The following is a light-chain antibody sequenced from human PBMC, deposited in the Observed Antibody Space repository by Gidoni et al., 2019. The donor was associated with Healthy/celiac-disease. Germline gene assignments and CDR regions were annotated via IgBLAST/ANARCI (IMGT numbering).Light chain of an antibody. CDR1: QSISSY. CDR3: QQSYSTPYT. V-gene: IGKV1-39*01. Sequence: DIQMTQSPSSLSASVGDSVTITCRASQSISSYLNWYQQKPGQAPKLLIYAASSLQSGVPSRFSGSGSWTDFTLTISSLQPEDFATYYCQQSYSTPYTFGQGTKLEIK. CDR2: AAS. J-gene: IGKJ2*01.